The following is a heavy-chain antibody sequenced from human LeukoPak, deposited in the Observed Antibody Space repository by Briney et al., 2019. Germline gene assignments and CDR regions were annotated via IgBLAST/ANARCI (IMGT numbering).Heavy chain of an antibody. CDR1: GYTFTGYY. D-gene: IGHD3-10*01. Sequence: ASVKVPCKASGYTFTGYYMHWVRQAPGQGLEWMGLINPNSGGTNYAQKFQGRVTMTRDTSISTAYMELSRLRSDDTAVYYCARGSYYGSETGYFDYWGQGALVTVSS. CDR3: ARGSYYGSETGYFDY. V-gene: IGHV1-2*02. CDR2: INPNSGGT. J-gene: IGHJ4*02.